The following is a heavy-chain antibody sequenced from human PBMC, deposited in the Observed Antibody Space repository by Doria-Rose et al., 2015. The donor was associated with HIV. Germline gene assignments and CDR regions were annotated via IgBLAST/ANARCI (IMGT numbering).Heavy chain of an antibody. V-gene: IGHV1-2*06. J-gene: IGHJ4*02. CDR3: ARALHYDSTAYYFDY. D-gene: IGHD3-22*01. Sequence: LVQSGAGVRKPGASVKVPCKSSGYTFTAYFIHWVRQAPGQGLEWMRRINPNSGASNYAQEFQGRVTMTRDTSISTGYMELSRLRSDDTAVYYCARALHYDSTAYYFDYWGQGTLVTVSS. CDR2: INPNSGAS. CDR1: GYTFTAYF.